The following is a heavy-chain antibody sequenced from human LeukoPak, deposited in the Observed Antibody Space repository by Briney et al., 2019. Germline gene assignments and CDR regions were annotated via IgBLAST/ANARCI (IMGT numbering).Heavy chain of an antibody. CDR1: GGSISSYY. Sequence: SETLSLTSTVSGGSISSYYWSWIRQPPGKGLEWIGNIYYSGSTNYNPSLKSRVTISVDTSKNQFSLKVSSVTAADTATYYCSRESRAFCPFGYWGQGTLVIVPS. CDR3: SRESRAFCPFGY. J-gene: IGHJ4*02. D-gene: IGHD2-2*01. CDR2: IYYSGST. V-gene: IGHV4-59*01.